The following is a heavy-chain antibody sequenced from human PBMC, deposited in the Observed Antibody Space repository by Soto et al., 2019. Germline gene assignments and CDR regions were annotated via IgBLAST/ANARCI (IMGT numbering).Heavy chain of an antibody. V-gene: IGHV4-30-4*01. Sequence: SETLSLTCTVSGGSISSGDYYWSWIRQPPGKGLEWIGYIYYSGSTDYNPSLKSRVTISVDTSKNQFSLKLSSVTAADTAVYYCARAQQDIVLVPAAMAPDYWGQGTLVTVSS. CDR1: GGSISSGDYY. D-gene: IGHD2-2*01. J-gene: IGHJ4*02. CDR3: ARAQQDIVLVPAAMAPDY. CDR2: IYYSGST.